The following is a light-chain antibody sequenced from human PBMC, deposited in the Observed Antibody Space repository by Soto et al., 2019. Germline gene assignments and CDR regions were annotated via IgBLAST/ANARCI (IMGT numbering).Light chain of an antibody. CDR3: QQYGSSP. V-gene: IGKV3-20*01. J-gene: IGKJ4*01. CDR2: GAS. Sequence: EIVLTQSPGTLSLSPGERATLSCRASQSVSSSYLAWYQQKPGQAPRILIYGASSRATGIPDRFSGSGSGTDFTLTISRLEPEDFAGYYCQQYGSSPFGGGTKVEIK. CDR1: QSVSSSY.